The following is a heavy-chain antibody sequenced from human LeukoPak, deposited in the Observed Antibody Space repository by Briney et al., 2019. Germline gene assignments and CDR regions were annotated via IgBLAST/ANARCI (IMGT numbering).Heavy chain of an antibody. CDR2: ISSSSSYI. V-gene: IGHV3-21*01. J-gene: IGHJ4*02. Sequence: GGSLSLSCAPSGFTFSIYSMNWVRQAPGKGREWVSSISSSSSYIYYADSVKGRFTISRDNAKNSLYLQMNSLRAEDTAVYYCARGGMIYYDSSGYYYFDYWGQGTLVTVSS. D-gene: IGHD3-22*01. CDR3: ARGGMIYYDSSGYYYFDY. CDR1: GFTFSIYS.